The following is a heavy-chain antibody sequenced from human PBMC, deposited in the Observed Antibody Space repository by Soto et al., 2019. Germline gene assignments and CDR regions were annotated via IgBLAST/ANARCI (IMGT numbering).Heavy chain of an antibody. Sequence: EVQLVESGGDLVQPGGSLRLSCAVSGFTFNNYWMSWVRQAPGKGLEWVANIKQDGNEKYYVDSVKGRFTISRDNAKNSLYLQMNSLRAEDTAVYYCTRITSLAGVYWGQGTLVTVSS. J-gene: IGHJ4*02. CDR2: IKQDGNEK. V-gene: IGHV3-7*05. D-gene: IGHD3-10*01. CDR1: GFTFNNYW. CDR3: TRITSLAGVY.